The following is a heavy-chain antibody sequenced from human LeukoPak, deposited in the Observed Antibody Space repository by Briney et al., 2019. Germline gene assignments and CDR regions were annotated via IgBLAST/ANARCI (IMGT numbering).Heavy chain of an antibody. D-gene: IGHD3-10*01. J-gene: IGHJ4*02. Sequence: GGSLRLSCAASGFTFSDYYMTWIRQAPGKGLEWLSYISSSGSYTNYADSVKGRFTISRDNAKNSLYLQMNSLRAEDTAVYYCARESDNSGSGRYLRVWGQGPGVSVSS. CDR3: ARESDNSGSGRYLRV. CDR1: GFTFSDYY. CDR2: ISSSGSYT. V-gene: IGHV3-11*05.